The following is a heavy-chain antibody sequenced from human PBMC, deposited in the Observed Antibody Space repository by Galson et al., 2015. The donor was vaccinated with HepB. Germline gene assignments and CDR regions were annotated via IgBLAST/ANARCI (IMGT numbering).Heavy chain of an antibody. D-gene: IGHD6-13*01. CDR3: ARPYSSSWSPEVGWYFDL. J-gene: IGHJ2*01. CDR2: ISSSSSNT. Sequence: SLRLSCAASGFTFSDYYMNWIRQAPGKGLEWVSYISSSSSNTNYADSVKGRFTISRDNAKNSLYLQMNSLRAEDTAVYYCARPYSSSWSPEVGWYFDLWGRGTLVTVSP. V-gene: IGHV3-11*06. CDR1: GFTFSDYY.